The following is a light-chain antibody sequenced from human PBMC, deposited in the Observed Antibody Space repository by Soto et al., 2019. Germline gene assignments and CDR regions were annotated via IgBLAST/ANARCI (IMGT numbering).Light chain of an antibody. Sequence: IVLTQSPGTLSLSPGERATLSCLASQSVSSSYLAWYQQKPGQAPRLLIYGASSRATGIPDRFSGSGSGTDVTLTISRLEPEDFAVYYCQQYGSSPRTFGQGTKVEIK. J-gene: IGKJ1*01. CDR3: QQYGSSPRT. CDR1: QSVSSSY. V-gene: IGKV3-20*01. CDR2: GAS.